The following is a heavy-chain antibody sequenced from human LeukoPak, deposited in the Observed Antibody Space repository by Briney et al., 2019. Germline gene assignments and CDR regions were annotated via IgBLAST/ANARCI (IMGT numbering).Heavy chain of an antibody. V-gene: IGHV3-23*01. CDR1: GFTFSSYA. CDR3: AKRGLAAALFR. D-gene: IGHD6-13*01. Sequence: GGSLRLSCAASGFTFSSYAMNWVRQAPGKGLEWVSVISGSGGTTYYTDSVKGRFTISRDNSKNTLYLQMNRLRAEDTAVYYCAKRGLAAALFRWGQGTLVTVSS. CDR2: ISGSGGTT. J-gene: IGHJ4*02.